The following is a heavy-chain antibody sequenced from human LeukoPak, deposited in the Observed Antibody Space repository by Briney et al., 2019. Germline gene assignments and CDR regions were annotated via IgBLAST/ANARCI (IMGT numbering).Heavy chain of an antibody. Sequence: GSSVKVSCKASGGTFSSYAISWVRQAPGQGLEWMGRIIPILGTANYAQKFQGRVTITADKSTSTAYMELSSLRSEDTAVYYCARDKVSGSLFDYWGQGTLVTVSS. CDR2: IIPILGTA. CDR1: GGTFSSYA. J-gene: IGHJ4*02. D-gene: IGHD3-10*01. V-gene: IGHV1-69*04. CDR3: ARDKVSGSLFDY.